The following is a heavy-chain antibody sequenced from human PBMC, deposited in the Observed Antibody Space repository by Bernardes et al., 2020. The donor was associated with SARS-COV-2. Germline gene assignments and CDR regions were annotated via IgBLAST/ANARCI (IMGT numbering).Heavy chain of an antibody. J-gene: IGHJ6*02. Sequence: GGSLRLSCAGSGFMFSNFDMHWVRQAAGKGLEWVSTIGTAGDTYYAASVKGRFTTSRENAKNSLYLQMSSLRAGDTAVYYCSRATTDNFFSAMDVWGLGTTVTVSS. CDR2: IGTAGDT. V-gene: IGHV3-13*04. CDR1: GFMFSNFD. CDR3: SRATTDNFFSAMDV. D-gene: IGHD4-17*01.